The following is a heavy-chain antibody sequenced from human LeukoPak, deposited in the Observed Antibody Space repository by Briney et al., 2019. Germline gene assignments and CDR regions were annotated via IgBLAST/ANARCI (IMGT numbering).Heavy chain of an antibody. J-gene: IGHJ4*02. V-gene: IGHV4-4*02. CDR2: IYHSGST. CDR3: ARSIYNWNDGLFDY. D-gene: IGHD1-20*01. Sequence: TSSQTLSLTCAVSGGSISSSNWWSWVRQPPGKGLEWIGEIYHSGSTNYNPSLKSRVTISVDKSKNQFSLKLSSVTAADTAVYYCARSIYNWNDGLFDYWGQGTLVTVSS. CDR1: GGSISSSNW.